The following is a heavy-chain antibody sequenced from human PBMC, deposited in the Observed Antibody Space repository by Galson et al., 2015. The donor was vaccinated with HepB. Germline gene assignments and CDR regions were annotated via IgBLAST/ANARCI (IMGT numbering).Heavy chain of an antibody. CDR1: GYSFSNYW. D-gene: IGHD6-6*01. CDR3: AREGIADRPGGVNY. J-gene: IGHJ4*02. V-gene: IGHV5-51*03. Sequence: QSGAEVTKPGESLKISCKGSGYSFSNYWIGWVRQMPGKGLEWMGIIYPDDSDTNYSPSFQGPVTLSVDKSINTAYLQWSSLKASDTAIYYCAREGIADRPGGVNYLGQGTLVTVSS. CDR2: IYPDDSDT.